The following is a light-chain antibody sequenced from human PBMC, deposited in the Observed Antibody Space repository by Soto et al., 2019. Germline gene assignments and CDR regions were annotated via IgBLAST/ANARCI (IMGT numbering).Light chain of an antibody. V-gene: IGKV1-13*02. Sequence: AIHLTQSPSSLSASMGDRVTITCRASEAISSALAWYQQRPGKAPKLLIYDASTLESGVPSRFSGSGSGTDFTLTISSLQPDDFATYYCQHFNEWPLTFGQGTRLEIK. CDR2: DAS. CDR1: EAISSA. J-gene: IGKJ5*01. CDR3: QHFNEWPLT.